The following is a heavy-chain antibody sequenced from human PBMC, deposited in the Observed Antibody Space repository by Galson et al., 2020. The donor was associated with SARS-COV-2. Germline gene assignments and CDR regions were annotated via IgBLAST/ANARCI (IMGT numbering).Heavy chain of an antibody. V-gene: IGHV3-23*01. Sequence: GESLKISCAASGFTFSNYAMTWVRQAPGKGLEWVSAISESGGSTYYADSVKGRFTISRDNSKNTLYLQMNSLKPEDTAVYYCANKAGPGYSDRWYYFDYWGQGTLVTVSS. CDR3: ANKAGPGYSDRWYYFDY. CDR2: ISESGGST. D-gene: IGHD6-13*01. CDR1: GFTFSNYA. J-gene: IGHJ4*02.